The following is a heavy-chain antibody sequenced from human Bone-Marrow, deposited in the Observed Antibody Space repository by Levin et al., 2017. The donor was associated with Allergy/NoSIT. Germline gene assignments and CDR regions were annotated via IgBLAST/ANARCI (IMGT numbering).Heavy chain of an antibody. J-gene: IGHJ3*02. CDR1: GFTFSDYY. D-gene: IGHD4-17*01. V-gene: IGHV3-11*05. CDR2: ISSSSSYT. Sequence: PGGSLRLSCAASGFTFSDYYMSWIRQAPGKGLEWVSYISSSSSYTNYADSVKGRFTISRDNAKNSLYLQMNSLRAEDTAVYYCARGGEATVTPGTKDAFDSWGQGTMVTVSS. CDR3: ARGGEATVTPGTKDAFDS.